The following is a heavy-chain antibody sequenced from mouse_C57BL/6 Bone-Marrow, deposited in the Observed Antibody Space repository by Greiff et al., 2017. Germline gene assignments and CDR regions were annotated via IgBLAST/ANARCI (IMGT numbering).Heavy chain of an antibody. D-gene: IGHD2-1*01. CDR2: INPSSGYT. Sequence: QVQLQQSGAELARPGASVKMSCKASGYTFTSYTMHWVKQRPGQGLEWIGYINPSSGYTKYNQKFKDKATLTADKSSSTAYMQLSSLTSEDSAVYYCARSYDYGNYGFAYWGQGTLVTVSA. V-gene: IGHV1-4*01. CDR3: ARSYDYGNYGFAY. CDR1: GYTFTSYT. J-gene: IGHJ3*01.